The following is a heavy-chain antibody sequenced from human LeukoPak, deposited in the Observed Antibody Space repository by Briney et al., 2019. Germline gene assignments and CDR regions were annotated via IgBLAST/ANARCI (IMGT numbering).Heavy chain of an antibody. D-gene: IGHD3-10*01. J-gene: IGHJ5*02. CDR1: GYRLTSFW. Sequence: GESLKIYCKGSGYRLTSFWIGCVRQLPGKGLEGLGIIYPCDSDTRYRPSFQGQLTISADQALSTPYPQCSSLHASDRAMHYDGRRAYYYGSGRETNWFDPWGQGTLVTVSS. CDR2: IYPCDSDT. V-gene: IGHV5-51*01. CDR3: GRRAYYYGSGRETNWFDP.